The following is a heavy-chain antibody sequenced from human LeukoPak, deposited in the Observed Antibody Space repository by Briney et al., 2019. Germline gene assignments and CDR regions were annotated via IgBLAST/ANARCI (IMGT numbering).Heavy chain of an antibody. CDR3: AKGASSGWLLYWFDP. Sequence: GGSLRLSCAASGITLSSYAMSWVRQAPGKGLEWVSGISGSGAYTYYSDSVKGRFTISRDNSKNTPYLQVNSLRAEDTAVYYCAKGASSGWLLYWFDPWGQGTLVTVSS. V-gene: IGHV3-23*01. CDR1: GITLSSYA. CDR2: ISGSGAYT. J-gene: IGHJ5*02. D-gene: IGHD6-19*01.